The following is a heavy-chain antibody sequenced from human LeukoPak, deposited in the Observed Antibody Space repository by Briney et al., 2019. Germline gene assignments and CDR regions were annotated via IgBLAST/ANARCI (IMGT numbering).Heavy chain of an antibody. V-gene: IGHV4-61*02. Sequence: SETLSLTCTVSGGSISSGSYYWSWTRQPAGKGLEWIGRIYISGRTNYNPSFKSRVTISMDTSKNQFSLKVTSVTAADTALYYCARVAHPSRNGYYLGYWGQGTLVTISS. CDR3: ARVAHPSRNGYYLGY. D-gene: IGHD5-12*01. J-gene: IGHJ4*02. CDR2: IYISGRT. CDR1: GGSISSGSYY.